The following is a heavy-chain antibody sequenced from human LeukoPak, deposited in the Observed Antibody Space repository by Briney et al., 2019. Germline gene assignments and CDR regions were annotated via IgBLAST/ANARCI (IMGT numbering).Heavy chain of an antibody. CDR3: ARGPSGFKDYYMDV. D-gene: IGHD1-26*01. CDR2: MNPNSGST. V-gene: IGHV1-8*01. CDR1: GYTFTSYD. J-gene: IGHJ6*03. Sequence: ASVKVSCKASGYTFTSYDINWVRQATGQGLEWMGWMNPNSGSTYYAQKFQGRVTMTRNTSISTAYMELSSLRSEDTAVYYYARGPSGFKDYYMDVWGKGTTVTVSS.